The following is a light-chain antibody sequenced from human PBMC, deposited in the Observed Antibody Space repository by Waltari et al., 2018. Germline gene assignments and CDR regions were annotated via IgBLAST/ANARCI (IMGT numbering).Light chain of an antibody. CDR3: CSYAGRYTSV. J-gene: IGLJ2*01. CDR1: NSDVGAYNY. CDR2: DVD. Sequence: QSALTQPRSVSGSPGQSVTLSCTGTNSDVGAYNYVSWYQHRPGKAPQLVIFDVDKRPAGVPDRFSGSKAGNTASLTISGLQADDEADYYCCSYAGRYTSVFGGGTKVTVL. V-gene: IGLV2-11*01.